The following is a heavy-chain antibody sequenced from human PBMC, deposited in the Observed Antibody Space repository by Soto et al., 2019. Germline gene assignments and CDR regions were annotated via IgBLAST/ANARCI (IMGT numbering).Heavy chain of an antibody. Sequence: QVQLQESGPGLVKPSQTLSLTCTVSGGSISSGDYYWSWIRQPPGKGLEWTGYIYYSGSTYYNPSLKSRVTISVDTSKNQFSLKLSSVTAADTAVYYCAREPTLYGDHRYFDLWGRGTLVTVSS. V-gene: IGHV4-30-4*01. CDR2: IYYSGST. CDR3: AREPTLYGDHRYFDL. J-gene: IGHJ2*01. CDR1: GGSISSGDYY. D-gene: IGHD4-17*01.